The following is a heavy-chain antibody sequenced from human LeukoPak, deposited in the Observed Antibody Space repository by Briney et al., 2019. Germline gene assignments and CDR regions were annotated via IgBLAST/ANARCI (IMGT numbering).Heavy chain of an antibody. D-gene: IGHD3-10*01. Sequence: TGGSLRLSCAASGFTFSTYGMHWVRQAPGKGLEWVSFIRYDGSNKYYADSVKGRFTISRDNSKNTLYLQMNSLRAEDTAVYYCARSMRGPIDAFDIWGQGTMVTVSS. J-gene: IGHJ3*02. CDR1: GFTFSTYG. V-gene: IGHV3-30*02. CDR3: ARSMRGPIDAFDI. CDR2: IRYDGSNK.